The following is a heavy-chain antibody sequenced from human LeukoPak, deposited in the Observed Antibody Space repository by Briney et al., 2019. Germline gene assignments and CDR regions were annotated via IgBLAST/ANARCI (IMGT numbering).Heavy chain of an antibody. V-gene: IGHV1-8*02. J-gene: IGHJ6*03. CDR2: MNPNSGNT. CDR1: GYTFTSYY. CDR3: ARGAQLWRYYYYYYMDV. D-gene: IGHD3-10*01. Sequence: ASVKVSCKASGYTFTSYYMHWVRQAPGQGLEWMGWMNPNSGNTGYAQKFQGRVTMTRNTSISTAYMELSSLRSEDTAVYYCARGAQLWRYYYYYYMDVWGKGTTVTISS.